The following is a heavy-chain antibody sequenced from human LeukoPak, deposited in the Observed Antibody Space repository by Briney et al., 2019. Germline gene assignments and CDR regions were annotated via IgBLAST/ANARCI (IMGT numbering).Heavy chain of an antibody. Sequence: PSETLSLTCTVSGGSVSSGSYHWSWIRQPPGKGLEWIGYIYYSGSTNYNPSLKSRVTISVDTSKNQFSLELSSVTAADTAVYYCARGYYYGSGSYYYSYYYGMDVWGKGTTVTVSS. CDR1: GGSVSSGSYH. J-gene: IGHJ6*04. V-gene: IGHV4-61*01. CDR2: IYYSGST. CDR3: ARGYYYGSGSYYYSYYYGMDV. D-gene: IGHD3-10*01.